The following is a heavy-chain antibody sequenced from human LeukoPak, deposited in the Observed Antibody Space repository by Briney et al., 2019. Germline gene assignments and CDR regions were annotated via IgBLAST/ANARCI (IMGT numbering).Heavy chain of an antibody. D-gene: IGHD6-13*01. V-gene: IGHV1-8*03. J-gene: IGHJ6*03. Sequence: ASXXVSCKASGYTFTSYDINWVRQATGQGLEWMGWMNPNSGNTGYAQKFQGRVTITRNTSISTAYMELSSLRSEDTAVYYCARGQQLVDLGLDYYYMDVWGKGTTVTVSS. CDR1: GYTFTSYD. CDR3: ARGQQLVDLGLDYYYMDV. CDR2: MNPNSGNT.